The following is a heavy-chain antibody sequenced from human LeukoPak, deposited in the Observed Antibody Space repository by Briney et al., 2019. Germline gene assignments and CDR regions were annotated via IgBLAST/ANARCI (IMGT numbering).Heavy chain of an antibody. V-gene: IGHV3-30*04. J-gene: IGHJ4*02. CDR3: ARANRYSGSYGFDY. D-gene: IGHD1-26*01. CDR1: GFTFSSYA. Sequence: PGGSLRLSCAASGFTFSSYAMHWVRQAPGKGLEWVAVISYDGSNKYYADSVKGRFTIYRDNCKNTLYLQMNSLRAEDTAVYYRARANRYSGSYGFDYWGQGTLVTVSS. CDR2: ISYDGSNK.